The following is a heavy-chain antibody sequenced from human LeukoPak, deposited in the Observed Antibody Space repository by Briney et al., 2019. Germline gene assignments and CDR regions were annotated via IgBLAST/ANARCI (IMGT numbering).Heavy chain of an antibody. CDR1: GFTFSTYT. CDR3: ARAPTYYYDSSGYSYYFDY. J-gene: IGHJ4*02. V-gene: IGHV3-33*08. CDR2: IWYDGSDK. D-gene: IGHD3-22*01. Sequence: GGSLRLSCAASGFTFSTYTMNWVRQAPGKGLEWVAVIWYDGSDKYYADSVKGRFTISRDNSKNTLYLQMTSLRADDTAVYYCARAPTYYYDSSGYSYYFDYWGQGTLVTVSS.